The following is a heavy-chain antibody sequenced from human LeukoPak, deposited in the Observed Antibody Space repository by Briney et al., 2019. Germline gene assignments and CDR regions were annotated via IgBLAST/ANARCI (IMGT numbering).Heavy chain of an antibody. Sequence: GGSLRLSCAASGFTFSSYAMSWVRQAPGRGLEWVSAISGSGGSTYYADSVKGRFTISRDNSKNTLYLQMNSLRAEDTAVYYCAKVPSDTVVVVAATDMDVWGKGTTVTVSS. CDR3: AKVPSDTVVVVAATDMDV. D-gene: IGHD2-15*01. J-gene: IGHJ6*03. V-gene: IGHV3-23*01. CDR2: ISGSGGST. CDR1: GFTFSSYA.